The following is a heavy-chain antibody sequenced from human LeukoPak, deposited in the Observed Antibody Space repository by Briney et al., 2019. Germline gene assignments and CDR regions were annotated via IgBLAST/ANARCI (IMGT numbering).Heavy chain of an antibody. CDR3: ARANWKAFDV. CDR1: GGSFSAHY. V-gene: IGHV4-34*01. D-gene: IGHD1-20*01. J-gene: IGHJ3*01. CDR2: INPSGGT. Sequence: SETLSLTCAVYGGSFSAHYWIWISQSPGKGLEWIGEINPSGGTNYNPSLKSRVTISIDTSKNQFSLRLNSVAAADTAVYFCARANWKAFDVWGHGTTVSVSS.